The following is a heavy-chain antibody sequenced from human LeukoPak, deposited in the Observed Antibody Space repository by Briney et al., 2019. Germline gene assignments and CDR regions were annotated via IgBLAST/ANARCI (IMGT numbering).Heavy chain of an antibody. J-gene: IGHJ6*03. V-gene: IGHV3-23*01. CDR1: GFTFNTYG. CDR2: ISGSGGST. Sequence: GGSLRLSCAASGFTFNTYGMNWVRQAPGKGLEWVSAISGSGGSTYYADSVKGRFTISRDNAKNTLYLQMNSLRAEDTAVYYCARSLRVRGVPDYMDVWGKGTTVTISS. D-gene: IGHD3-10*01. CDR3: ARSLRVRGVPDYMDV.